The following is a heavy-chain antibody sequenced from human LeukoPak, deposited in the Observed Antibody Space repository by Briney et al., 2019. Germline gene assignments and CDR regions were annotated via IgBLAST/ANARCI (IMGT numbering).Heavy chain of an antibody. CDR1: GFTLSSYS. CDR2: ISCSGGST. J-gene: IGHJ4*02. CDR3: AKSCPFTAGGYFDY. D-gene: IGHD5-18*01. Sequence: PGGSLRLSCAASGFTLSSYSISWVRHPPAPGLEWVSAISCSGGSTYYAGSVRGGFTISRDNSKNTLYLNMNSLRAEDTAVYYGAKSCPFTAGGYFDYWGQGTLVTVSS. V-gene: IGHV3-23*01.